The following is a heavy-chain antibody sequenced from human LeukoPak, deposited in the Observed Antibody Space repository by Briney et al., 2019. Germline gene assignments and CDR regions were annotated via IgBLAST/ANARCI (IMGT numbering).Heavy chain of an antibody. CDR3: EAGGPLSSFDY. D-gene: IGHD3-10*01. Sequence: GGSLRLSCAASGFTVSSYWMHWVRQAPGKGLVWVSRINSDGSTISYADSVKGRFTISRDNAKNTLYLQMNSLRAEDTAVYYCEAGGPLSSFDYWGQGTLVTVSS. CDR2: INSDGSTI. V-gene: IGHV3-74*01. CDR1: GFTVSSYW. J-gene: IGHJ4*02.